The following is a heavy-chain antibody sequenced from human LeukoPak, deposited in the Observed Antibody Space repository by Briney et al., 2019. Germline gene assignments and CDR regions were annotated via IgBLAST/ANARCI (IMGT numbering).Heavy chain of an antibody. J-gene: IGHJ4*02. D-gene: IGHD3-10*01. V-gene: IGHV3-48*04. CDR3: ARGVLWFGELLIPPDY. CDR2: ISSSSSTI. CDR1: GFTFSSYS. Sequence: GGSLRLSCAASGFTFSSYSMNWVRQAPGKGLEWVSYISSSSSTIYYADSVKGRFTISRDNAKNSLYLQMNSLRAEDTAVYYCARGVLWFGELLIPPDYWGQGTLVTVSS.